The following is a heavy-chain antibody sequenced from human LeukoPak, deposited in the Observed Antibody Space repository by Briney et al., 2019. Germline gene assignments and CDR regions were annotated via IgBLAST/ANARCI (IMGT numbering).Heavy chain of an antibody. CDR2: ISSGSDTI. V-gene: IGHV3-48*04. Sequence: GGSLRLSCAASGFSLIAYSMNWVRQTPGKGLEWVSYISSGSDTIYNADSVKGRFTISRDNAKNTLYLQMNSLRVEDTAVYYCARGNSHAFDIWGQGTMVTVSS. CDR1: GFSLIAYS. J-gene: IGHJ3*02. D-gene: IGHD3-10*01. CDR3: ARGNSHAFDI.